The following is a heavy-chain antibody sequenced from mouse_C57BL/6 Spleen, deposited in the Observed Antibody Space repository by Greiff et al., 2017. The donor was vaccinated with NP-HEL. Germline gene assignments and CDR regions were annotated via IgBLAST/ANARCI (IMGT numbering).Heavy chain of an antibody. V-gene: IGHV5-4*01. CDR2: ISDGGSYT. D-gene: IGHD1-1*01. J-gene: IGHJ4*01. CDR1: GFTFSSYA. CDR3: ARDYYGSSLYYAMDY. Sequence: EVQLVESGGGLVKPGGSLKLSCAASGFTFSSYAMSWVRQTPEKRLEWVATISDGGSYTYYPDNVKGRFTISRDNAKNNLYLQMSHLKSEDTAMYYCARDYYGSSLYYAMDYWGQGTSVTVSS.